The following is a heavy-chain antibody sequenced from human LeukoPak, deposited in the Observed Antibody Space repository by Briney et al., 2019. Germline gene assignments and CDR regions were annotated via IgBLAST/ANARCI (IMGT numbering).Heavy chain of an antibody. CDR2: IYYSGST. CDR3: ARDSKDIVVVPASNNDDYYYYAMDV. Sequence: PSETLSLTCTVSGGSISSGGYYWSWIRQHPGKGLEWIGYIYYSGSTYYNPSLKGRVTISVDTSKNQFSLKLSSVTAADTAVYYCARDSKDIVVVPASNNDDYYYYAMDVWGQGTTVTVSS. CDR1: GGSISSGGYY. J-gene: IGHJ6*02. D-gene: IGHD2-2*01. V-gene: IGHV4-31*03.